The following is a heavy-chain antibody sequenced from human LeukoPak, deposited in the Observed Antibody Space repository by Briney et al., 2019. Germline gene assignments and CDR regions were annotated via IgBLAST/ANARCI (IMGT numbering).Heavy chain of an antibody. Sequence: PSETLSLTCTVSGGSISSYYWSWIRQPPGKGLEWIGYIYYSGSTYYNPSLKSRVTISLDTSENQFSLKLSSVTAADTAVYYCVRTEVSSGSEDYWGQGTLVTVSS. V-gene: IGHV4-59*06. CDR2: IYYSGST. CDR1: GGSISSYY. D-gene: IGHD6-19*01. CDR3: VRTEVSSGSEDY. J-gene: IGHJ4*02.